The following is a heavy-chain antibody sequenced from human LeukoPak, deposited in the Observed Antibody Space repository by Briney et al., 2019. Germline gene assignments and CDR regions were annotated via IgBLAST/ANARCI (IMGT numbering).Heavy chain of an antibody. CDR3: ARDYGGSSPFDY. CDR1: GFTFSSYI. CDR2: ISSSSSYI. J-gene: IGHJ4*02. Sequence: GGSLRLSCAASGFTFSSYIMNWVRQAPGKGLEWVSSISSSSSYIYYADSVKGRFTISRDNAKNSLYLHMNSLRAEDTAVYYCARDYGGSSPFDYWGQGTLVTVSS. D-gene: IGHD4-23*01. V-gene: IGHV3-21*01.